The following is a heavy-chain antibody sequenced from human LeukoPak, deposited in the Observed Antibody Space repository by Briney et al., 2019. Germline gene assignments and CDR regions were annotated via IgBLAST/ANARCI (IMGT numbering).Heavy chain of an antibody. Sequence: PGGSLRPSCAASGFTFDDYTMHWVRQAPGKGLEWVSLISWDGGSTYYADSVKGRFTISRDNSKNSLYLQMNSLRTEDTALYYCAKGGIQLWDDAFDIWGQGTMVTVSS. CDR2: ISWDGGST. J-gene: IGHJ3*02. V-gene: IGHV3-43*01. D-gene: IGHD5-18*01. CDR1: GFTFDDYT. CDR3: AKGGIQLWDDAFDI.